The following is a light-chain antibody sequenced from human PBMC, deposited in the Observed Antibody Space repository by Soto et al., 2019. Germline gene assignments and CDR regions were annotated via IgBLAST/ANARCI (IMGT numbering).Light chain of an antibody. J-gene: IGLJ1*01. Sequence: QSVLTQPPSASGSPGQSVTISCTGTSSDVGGYNDVSWYQQHPGKAPKLIIYEVSKRPSGVPDRFSGSKSGNTASLTVSGLQAEDEADYYCRSFAGRTPYVFGTGTKVTVL. V-gene: IGLV2-8*01. CDR2: EVS. CDR3: RSFAGRTPYV. CDR1: SSDVGGYND.